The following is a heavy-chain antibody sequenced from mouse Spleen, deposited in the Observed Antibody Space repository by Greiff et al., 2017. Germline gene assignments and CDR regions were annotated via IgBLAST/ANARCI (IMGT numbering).Heavy chain of an antibody. CDR3: ARWDYDGFAY. CDR2: IYPGDGDT. CDR1: GYTFTSYW. D-gene: IGHD2-4*01. J-gene: IGHJ3*01. V-gene: IGHV1-87*01. Sequence: VKLVESGAELARPGASVKLSCKASGYTFTSYWMQWVKQRPGQGLEWIGAIYPGDGDTRYTQKFKGKATLTADKSSSTAYMQLSSLASEDSAVYYCARWDYDGFAYWGQGTLVTVSA.